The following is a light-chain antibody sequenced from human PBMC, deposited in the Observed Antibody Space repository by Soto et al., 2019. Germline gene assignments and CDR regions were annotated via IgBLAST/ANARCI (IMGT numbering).Light chain of an antibody. CDR2: DAS. V-gene: IGKV3-20*01. CDR1: ESVSNY. CDR3: QQYDSSPPIT. J-gene: IGKJ5*01. Sequence: EIVLTQSPGTLSLSPGEGATHSCRASESVSNYFAWYQQKPGQAPRLLIYDASKRATGIPDRFSGSGSGTDFTLTISGLEPEDFAVYYCQQYDSSPPITFGQGTRLEI.